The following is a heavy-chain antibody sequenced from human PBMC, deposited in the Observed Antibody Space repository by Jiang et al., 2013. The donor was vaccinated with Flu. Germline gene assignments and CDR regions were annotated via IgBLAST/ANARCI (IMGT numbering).Heavy chain of an antibody. CDR2: TYYRSKWYN. CDR1: GDSVSSNSAA. D-gene: IGHD1-26*01. J-gene: IGHJ4*02. Sequence: QTLSLTCAISGDSVSSNSAAWNWIRQSPSRGLEWLGRTYYRSKWYNDYAVSVKSRISINPDTSKNQFSLQLNSVTPEDTAVYYCAALRVVGVPIGEDPFDYWGQGTLVTVSS. CDR3: AALRVVGVPIGEDPFDY. V-gene: IGHV6-1*01.